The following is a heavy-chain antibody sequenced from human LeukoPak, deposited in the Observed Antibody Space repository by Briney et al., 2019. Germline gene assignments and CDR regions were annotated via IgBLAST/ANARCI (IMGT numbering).Heavy chain of an antibody. CDR3: ARGLQERYFDWLLSGIYFDY. V-gene: IGHV4-4*07. J-gene: IGHJ4*02. D-gene: IGHD3-9*01. CDR2: IYTSGST. Sequence: PSETLSLTCTVSGGSISSYYWSWIRQPAGKGLEWIGRIYTSGSTNYNPSLKSRVTMSVDTSKNQFSLKLSSVTAADTAVYYCARGLQERYFDWLLSGIYFDYWGQGTLVTVSS. CDR1: GGSISSYY.